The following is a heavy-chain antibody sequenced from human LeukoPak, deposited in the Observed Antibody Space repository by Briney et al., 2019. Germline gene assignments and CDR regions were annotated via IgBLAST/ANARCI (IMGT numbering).Heavy chain of an antibody. J-gene: IGHJ4*02. V-gene: IGHV4-34*01. CDR1: GGSFSGYY. Sequence: SETLSLTCAVYGGSFSGYYWSWIRQPPGKGLEWIGEINHSGSTNYNPSLKSRVTISVDTSKNQFSLKLSSVTAADTAVYYCARRAIFGVVMFDFWGQGTLVTVSS. CDR3: ARRAIFGVVMFDF. D-gene: IGHD3-3*01. CDR2: INHSGST.